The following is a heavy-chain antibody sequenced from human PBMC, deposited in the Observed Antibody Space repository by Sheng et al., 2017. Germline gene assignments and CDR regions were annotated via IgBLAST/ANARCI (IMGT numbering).Heavy chain of an antibody. CDR1: GFTFSSYA. CDR2: ISYDGGNK. D-gene: IGHD6-13*01. J-gene: IGHJ4*02. Sequence: QVQLVESGGGVVQPGRSLRLSCAASGFTFSSYAMHWVRQAPGKGLEWVAIISYDGGNKWNADSVKGRFTISRDNSKNTLYLQMNSLRPEDTAIYYCARETQQLVDYWGQGT. V-gene: IGHV3-30*04. CDR3: ARETQQLVDY.